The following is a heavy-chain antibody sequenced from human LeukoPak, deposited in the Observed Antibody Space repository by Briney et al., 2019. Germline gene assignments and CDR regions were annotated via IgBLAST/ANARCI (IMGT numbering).Heavy chain of an antibody. D-gene: IGHD5-24*01. CDR2: VDPEDGET. J-gene: IGHJ6*03. V-gene: IGHV1-69-2*01. Sequence: ASVKVSCKVSGYTFTDYYMHWVQQAPGKGLEWMGLVDPEDGETIYAEKFQGRVTITADTSTDTAYMELSSLRSEDTAVYYCARCAIYYYYYMDVWGKGTTVTVSS. CDR1: GYTFTDYY. CDR3: ARCAIYYYYYMDV.